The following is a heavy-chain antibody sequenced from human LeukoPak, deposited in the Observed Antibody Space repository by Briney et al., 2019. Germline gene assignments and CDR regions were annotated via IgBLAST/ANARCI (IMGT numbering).Heavy chain of an antibody. J-gene: IGHJ5*02. Sequence: SETLSLTCTVSGGSISSYYWSWIRQPPGKGLEWIGYIYYSGSTNYNPSLKSRVTISVDTSKNQFSLKLSSVTAADTAVYYCARGDYFDPWGQGTLVTVSS. CDR2: IYYSGST. CDR3: ARGDYFDP. D-gene: IGHD4-11*01. CDR1: GGSISSYY. V-gene: IGHV4-59*01.